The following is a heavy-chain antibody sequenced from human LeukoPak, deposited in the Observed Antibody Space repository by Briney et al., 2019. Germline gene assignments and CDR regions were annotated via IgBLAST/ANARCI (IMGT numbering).Heavy chain of an antibody. CDR1: GDSISSGYY. V-gene: IGHV4-38-2*02. Sequence: NPSETLSLTCTVSGDSISSGYYWCWIRPPPGKGLEWIVTIYHSGSTYYNPSLKSRVTISVDTSKNQFSLRLSSVTAADTAVYYCARRQSYFDVLTGYPFDFWGQGTLVTVSS. CDR3: ARRQSYFDVLTGYPFDF. CDR2: IYHSGST. J-gene: IGHJ4*02. D-gene: IGHD3-9*01.